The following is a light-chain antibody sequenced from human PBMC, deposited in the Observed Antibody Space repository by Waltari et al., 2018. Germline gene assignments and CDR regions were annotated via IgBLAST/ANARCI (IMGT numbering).Light chain of an antibody. CDR3: QVWDTNYDQGV. CDR2: YDS. CDR1: NSASRT. Sequence: SYVLTQPPPVSGATGKTATITCGGNNSASRTVQRYQQKPGQAPVLVIYYDSDRPSGIPERFSGSNSGNTATLTISRVEAGDEADYYCQVWDTNYDQGVLGGGTKLTVL. J-gene: IGLJ3*02. V-gene: IGLV3-21*04.